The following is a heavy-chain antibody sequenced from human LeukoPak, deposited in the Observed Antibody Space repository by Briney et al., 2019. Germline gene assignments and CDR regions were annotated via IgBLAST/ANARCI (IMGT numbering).Heavy chain of an antibody. V-gene: IGHV3-21*01. CDR1: GLPFSRLC. Sequence: GGPLTLSCALCGLPFSRLCKQWVRRARGEGGVWVSSISRCRSYIQHADPVKGRYTISRDNAKNSLYLQMHSLRAEDGPVYHCATWTCSGSYYGRWGQGTLVTVSS. J-gene: IGHJ4*02. CDR3: ATWTCSGSYYGR. CDR2: ISRCRSYI. D-gene: IGHD1-26*01.